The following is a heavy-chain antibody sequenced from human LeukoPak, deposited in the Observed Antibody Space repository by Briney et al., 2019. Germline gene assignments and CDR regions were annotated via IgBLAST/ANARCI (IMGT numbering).Heavy chain of an antibody. Sequence: ASVKVSCKASGYTFTGYYMHWVRQAPGQGLEWMGWINPNSGGTNYAQKFQGRVTMTRDTSTSTVYMELSSLRSEDTAVYYCARPMTPSYYDSSGYLGYWGQGTLVTVSS. CDR2: INPNSGGT. CDR1: GYTFTGYY. D-gene: IGHD3-22*01. J-gene: IGHJ4*02. CDR3: ARPMTPSYYDSSGYLGY. V-gene: IGHV1-2*02.